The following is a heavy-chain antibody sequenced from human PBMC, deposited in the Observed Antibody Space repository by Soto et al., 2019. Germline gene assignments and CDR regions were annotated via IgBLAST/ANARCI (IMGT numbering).Heavy chain of an antibody. CDR3: ARTSYYDFWSGPNLMDYYYYGMDV. D-gene: IGHD3-3*01. CDR1: GGSVSSGSYY. V-gene: IGHV4-61*01. Sequence: SATLSLTCTVSGGSVSSGSYYWSWIRQPPGKGLEWIGYIYYSGSTNYNPSLKSRVTISVDTSKNQFSLKLSSVTAADTAVYYCARTSYYDFWSGPNLMDYYYYGMDVWGQGTTVTVSS. CDR2: IYYSGST. J-gene: IGHJ6*02.